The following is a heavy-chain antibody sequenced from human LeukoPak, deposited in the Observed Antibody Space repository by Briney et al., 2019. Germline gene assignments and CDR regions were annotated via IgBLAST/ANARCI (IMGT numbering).Heavy chain of an antibody. D-gene: IGHD6-19*01. CDR2: INQDGSEK. Sequence: GGSLRLSCGASGFIFSNHWMSWVRQAPGKGLEWVANINQDGSEKYYVDSVKGRFTLSRDNAKNSLYLQMNSLRAEDTAVYYCAKAYSSGWSNAIDYWGQGTLVTVSS. V-gene: IGHV3-7*01. CDR1: GFIFSNHW. CDR3: AKAYSSGWSNAIDY. J-gene: IGHJ4*02.